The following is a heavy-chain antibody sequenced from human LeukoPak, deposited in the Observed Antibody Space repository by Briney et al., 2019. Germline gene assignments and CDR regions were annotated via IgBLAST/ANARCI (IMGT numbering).Heavy chain of an antibody. Sequence: ASVKVSCKASGYTFTGYYMHWVRQAPGQGLEWMGWINPNSGGTNYAQKFQGWVTMTRDTSISTAYMELSRLRSDDTAVYYCARGGDDYGDYRYYYGMDVWGQGTTVTVFS. D-gene: IGHD4-17*01. CDR2: INPNSGGT. CDR1: GYTFTGYY. CDR3: ARGGDDYGDYRYYYGMDV. V-gene: IGHV1-2*04. J-gene: IGHJ6*02.